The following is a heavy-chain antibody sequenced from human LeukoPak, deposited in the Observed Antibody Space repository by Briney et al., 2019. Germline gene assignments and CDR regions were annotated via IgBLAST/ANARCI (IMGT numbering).Heavy chain of an antibody. CDR3: ARGFGYSSSWGFDP. CDR2: ISGSGGST. CDR1: GFTFSNYG. Sequence: GGSLRLSCAASGFTFSNYGMSWVRQAPGKGLEWVSAISGSGGSTYYADSVKGRFTISRDNSKNTLYLQMNSLRAEDTAVYYCARGFGYSSSWGFDPWGQGTLVTVSS. V-gene: IGHV3-23*01. J-gene: IGHJ5*02. D-gene: IGHD6-13*01.